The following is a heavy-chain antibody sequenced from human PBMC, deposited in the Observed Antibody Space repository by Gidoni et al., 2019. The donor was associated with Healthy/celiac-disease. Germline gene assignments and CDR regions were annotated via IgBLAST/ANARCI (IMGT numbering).Heavy chain of an antibody. D-gene: IGHD5-18*01. CDR3: ARGRDTAMVMGYYYYYGMDV. V-gene: IGHV1-69*01. Sequence: QVQLAQSGAEVKKPGSSVKVSCKASGGTFSSYAISWVRQAPGQGLEWMGGIIPIFGTANYAQKFQGRVTITADESTSTAYMELSSLRSEDTAVYYCARGRDTAMVMGYYYYYGMDVWGQGTTVTVSS. CDR2: IIPIFGTA. J-gene: IGHJ6*02. CDR1: GGTFSSYA.